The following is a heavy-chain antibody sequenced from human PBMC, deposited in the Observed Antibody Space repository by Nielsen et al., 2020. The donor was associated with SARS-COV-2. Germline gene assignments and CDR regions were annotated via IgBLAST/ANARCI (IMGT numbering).Heavy chain of an antibody. Sequence: SVKVSCKASGGTFSSYAISWVRQAPGQGLEWMGGIIPIFGTANYAQKFQGRVTITADKSTSTAYMELSSLRSEDTAVYYCARDGVGYSYFGYYGMDVWGQGTTVTVSS. CDR2: IIPIFGTA. CDR1: GGTFSSYA. CDR3: ARDGVGYSYFGYYGMDV. D-gene: IGHD5-18*01. J-gene: IGHJ6*02. V-gene: IGHV1-69*06.